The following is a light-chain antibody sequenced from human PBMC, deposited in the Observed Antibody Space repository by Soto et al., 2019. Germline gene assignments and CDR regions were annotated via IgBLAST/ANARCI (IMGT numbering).Light chain of an antibody. V-gene: IGLV2-8*01. CDR2: EVS. Sequence: QSVLTQPPSASGSPGQSVTISCTGTSSDVGGYNYVSWYQQHPGKAPKLMIYEVSKRPSGVPDRFSGSKSGNTASLTVSGLQAEDEADYYCNSYADSNKFVFXSGTKVTVL. CDR1: SSDVGGYNY. CDR3: NSYADSNKFV. J-gene: IGLJ1*01.